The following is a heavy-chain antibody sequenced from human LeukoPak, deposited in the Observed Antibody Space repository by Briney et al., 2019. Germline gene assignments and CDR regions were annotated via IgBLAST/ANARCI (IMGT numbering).Heavy chain of an antibody. CDR3: ASELYDILTGTFDY. V-gene: IGHV1-18*04. CDR1: GYTFTSYG. D-gene: IGHD3-9*01. CDR2: ISAYNGNT. Sequence: ASVKVSCKASGYTFTSYGISWVRQAPGQGLEWMGWISAYNGNTNYAQKLQGRVTMTTDTSTSTAYMELRSLRSDDTAVYYCASELYDILTGTFDYWGQGTLVTVSS. J-gene: IGHJ4*02.